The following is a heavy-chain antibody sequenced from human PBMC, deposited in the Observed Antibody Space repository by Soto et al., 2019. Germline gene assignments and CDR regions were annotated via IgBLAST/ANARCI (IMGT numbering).Heavy chain of an antibody. CDR2: ISSSSSTI. Sequence: EVQLVESGGGLVQPGGSLRLSCAASGFTFSSYSMNWVRQAPGKGLEWVSYISSSSSTIYYADSVKGRFTISRDNAKNSLYLQMNSLRAEDTAVYYCARDPTVTTFYYYGMDVWGQGTTVTVSS. CDR1: GFTFSSYS. CDR3: ARDPTVTTFYYYGMDV. J-gene: IGHJ6*02. D-gene: IGHD4-17*01. V-gene: IGHV3-48*01.